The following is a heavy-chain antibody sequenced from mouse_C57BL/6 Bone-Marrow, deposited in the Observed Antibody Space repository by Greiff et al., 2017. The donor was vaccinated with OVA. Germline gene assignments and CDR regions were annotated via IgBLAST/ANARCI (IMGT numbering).Heavy chain of an antibody. V-gene: IGHV1-19*01. D-gene: IGHD5-1*01. CDR1: GYTFTDYY. CDR3: ARGVWYFDV. CDR2: INPYNGGP. Sequence: EVQLQQSGPVLVKPGASVKMSCKASGYTFTDYYMNWVKQSHGKSLEWIGVINPYNGGPSYNQKFKGKATLTVDKSSSTAYMELNSLTSEDAAVYYCARGVWYFDVWGTGTTVTVAS. J-gene: IGHJ1*03.